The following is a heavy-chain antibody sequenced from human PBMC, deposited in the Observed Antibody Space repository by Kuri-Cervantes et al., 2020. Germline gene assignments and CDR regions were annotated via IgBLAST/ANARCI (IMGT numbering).Heavy chain of an antibody. CDR1: GFTFDDYA. Sequence: GGSLRLSCAASGFTFDDYAMHWVRQAPGKGLEWVSGINWNSGSIGYADSVKGRFTISRDNAKNSLYLQMNSLRAEDTALYYCAKEGYSSGWSRGGFDYWGQGTLVTVSS. CDR2: INWNSGSI. D-gene: IGHD6-19*01. CDR3: AKEGYSSGWSRGGFDY. V-gene: IGHV3-9*01. J-gene: IGHJ4*02.